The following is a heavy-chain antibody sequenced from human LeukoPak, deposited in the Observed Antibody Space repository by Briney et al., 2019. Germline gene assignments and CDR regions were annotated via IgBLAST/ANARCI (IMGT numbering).Heavy chain of an antibody. CDR3: ARGNLYTAATIEDY. D-gene: IGHD3-16*01. V-gene: IGHV3-30*03. CDR2: ISPEGYMK. Sequence: PGGSLRLSCAASGFTFSSYSMNWVRQGPGKGLEWVAVISPEGYMKDYADSVKGRFTVSRDNSKNTVFLQMNSLSAEDTSRYYCARGNLYTAATIEDYWGQGTLVTVSS. J-gene: IGHJ4*02. CDR1: GFTFSSYS.